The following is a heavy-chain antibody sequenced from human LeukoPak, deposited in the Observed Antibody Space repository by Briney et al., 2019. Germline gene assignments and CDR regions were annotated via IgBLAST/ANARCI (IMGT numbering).Heavy chain of an antibody. Sequence: GGSLRLSCAASGFTFSSYAMHWVRQAPGKGLEWVAVISYDGSNKYYADSVKGRFTISRDNSKNTLYLQMNSLRAEDTAVYYCAREVGGYDSSGGIDYWGQGTLVTVSS. CDR2: ISYDGSNK. V-gene: IGHV3-30-3*01. J-gene: IGHJ4*02. D-gene: IGHD3-22*01. CDR1: GFTFSSYA. CDR3: AREVGGYDSSGGIDY.